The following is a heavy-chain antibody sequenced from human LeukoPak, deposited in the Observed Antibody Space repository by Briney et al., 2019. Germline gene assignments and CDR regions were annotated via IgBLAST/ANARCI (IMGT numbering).Heavy chain of an antibody. CDR1: GGYVNRGTFF. Sequence: PSETLSLTCAVSGGYVNRGTFFWTWIRKPSGKGLEWIGYISNSGSTNYHPSLKSRVTISSDTSKTQFTLKLTSVTAADTAVYYCARSPSGYRFDSWGQGTLVTVSS. CDR3: ARSPSGYRFDS. CDR2: ISNSGST. V-gene: IGHV4-61*01. D-gene: IGHD3-22*01. J-gene: IGHJ4*02.